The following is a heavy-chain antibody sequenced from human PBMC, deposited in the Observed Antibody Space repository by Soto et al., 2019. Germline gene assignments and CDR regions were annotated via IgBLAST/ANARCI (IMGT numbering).Heavy chain of an antibody. Sequence: GGSLRLSCAASGFTFSSYWMIWVRQAPGKGLEWVGNIKQDGSEKYYVDSVKGRFTISRDNAKNSLYLQMNSLRAEDTAVYYCARDRSSSSWYLRDYYYYGMDVWGQGTTVTVSS. CDR1: GFTFSSYW. CDR3: ARDRSSSSWYLRDYYYYGMDV. CDR2: IKQDGSEK. V-gene: IGHV3-7*03. J-gene: IGHJ6*02. D-gene: IGHD6-13*01.